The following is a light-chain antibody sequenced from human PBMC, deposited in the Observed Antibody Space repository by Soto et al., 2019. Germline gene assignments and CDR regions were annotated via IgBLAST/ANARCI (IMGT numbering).Light chain of an antibody. J-gene: IGKJ2*01. CDR2: AAS. V-gene: IGKV1-8*01. Sequence: AIRMTQSPSSFSASTGDRVTITCRASQGISSYLAWYQQKPGKAPKLLIYAASTLQSGVPSRFSGSGSGTXXTLTISCLQSEDFATYYCQQYYSYPPTFGQGTKLEIK. CDR1: QGISSY. CDR3: QQYYSYPPT.